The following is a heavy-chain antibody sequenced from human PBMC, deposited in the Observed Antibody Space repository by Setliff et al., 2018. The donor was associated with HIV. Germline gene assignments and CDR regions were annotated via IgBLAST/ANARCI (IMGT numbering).Heavy chain of an antibody. CDR1: GFTFSKSA. CDR2: INAANGHA. J-gene: IGHJ5*01. V-gene: IGHV1-3*01. Sequence: ASVKVSCKASGFTFSKSAIHWVRQAPGQRLELMAWINAANGHAKYSQKFQGRVTITRDTSVTIAYMELSSLTSEDTALYFCARTDYDSGKSVLDSWGQGTLVTVSS. D-gene: IGHD3-10*01. CDR3: ARTDYDSGKSVLDS.